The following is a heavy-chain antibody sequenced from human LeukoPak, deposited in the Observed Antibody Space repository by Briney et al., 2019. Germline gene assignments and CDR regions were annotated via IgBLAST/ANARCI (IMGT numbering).Heavy chain of an antibody. CDR2: INHSGST. CDR1: GGSFSGYY. Sequence: SETLSLTCAVYGGSFSGYYWSWIRRPPGKGLEWIGEINHSGSTNYNPSLKSRVTISVDTSKNQFSLKLSSVTAADTAVYYCGRDHGSGSYYRANPNPFDYWGQGTLVTVSS. V-gene: IGHV4-34*01. J-gene: IGHJ4*02. D-gene: IGHD3-10*01. CDR3: GRDHGSGSYYRANPNPFDY.